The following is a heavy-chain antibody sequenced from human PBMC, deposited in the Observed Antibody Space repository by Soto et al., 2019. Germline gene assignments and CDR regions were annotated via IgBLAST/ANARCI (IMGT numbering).Heavy chain of an antibody. V-gene: IGHV4-30-2*06. Sequence: SETLSLTCAVSGGSITSGGYAWSWIRQSPGQGLEWIGYIYQGGSAFYNPSLKPRVTTFLDRSKNQFSLNLTSVTAADTAVYYCARSFYGVDLWGQGTPVTVSS. J-gene: IGHJ6*02. CDR2: IYQGGSA. CDR1: GGSITSGGYA. CDR3: ARSFYGVDL.